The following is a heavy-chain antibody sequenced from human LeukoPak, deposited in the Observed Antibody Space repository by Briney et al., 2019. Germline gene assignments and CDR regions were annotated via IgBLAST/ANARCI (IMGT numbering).Heavy chain of an antibody. CDR1: GYDFTGSY. CDR2: INPNSGDT. CDR3: ARLYYYGSGSYLPLDY. J-gene: IGHJ4*02. V-gene: IGHV1-2*02. Sequence: ASVKVSCKASGYDFTGSYMHWVRQAPGQGLEWMGWINPNSGDTKYAQKFRGRVSMTRDTSINTAYMELSSLRSDDTAVYYCARLYYYGSGSYLPLDYWGQGTLVTVSS. D-gene: IGHD3-10*01.